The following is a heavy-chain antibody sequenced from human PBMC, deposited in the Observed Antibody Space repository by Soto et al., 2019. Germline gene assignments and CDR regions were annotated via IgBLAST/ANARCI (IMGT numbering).Heavy chain of an antibody. J-gene: IGHJ4*02. CDR2: IYWDDYK. CDR1: GFSLSTNGVG. D-gene: IGHD3-10*01. CDR3: AHKGSGLYPLDS. V-gene: IGHV2-5*02. Sequence: QITLKESGPTLVKPTQTLTLTCTFSGFSLSTNGVGVGWIRQPPGKALEWVALIYWDDYKHFSPSLESRLTITYDTSKHLVVLTMTDMDPVDTGTSSCAHKGSGLYPLDSWGQGTRVTVSS.